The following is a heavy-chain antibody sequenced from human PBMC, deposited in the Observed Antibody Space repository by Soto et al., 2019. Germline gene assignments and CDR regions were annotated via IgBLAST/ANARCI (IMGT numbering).Heavy chain of an antibody. D-gene: IGHD5-12*01. V-gene: IGHV4-59*08. J-gene: IGHJ3*02. CDR2: IYYSGST. CDR3: ARLLSGYDERGGDAFDI. CDR1: GGSISSYY. Sequence: SETLSLTCTVSGGSISSYYWSWIRQPPGKGLEWIGYIYYSGSTNYNPSLKSRVTISVDTSKNQFSLKLSSVTAADTAVYYCARLLSGYDERGGDAFDIWGHGTMVTVSS.